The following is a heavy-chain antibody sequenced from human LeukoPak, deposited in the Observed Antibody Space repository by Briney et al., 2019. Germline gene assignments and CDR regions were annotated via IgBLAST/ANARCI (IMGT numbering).Heavy chain of an antibody. D-gene: IGHD3-10*01. V-gene: IGHV4-38-2*02. CDR1: GYSISSGYY. J-gene: IGHJ5*02. Sequence: SETLSLTCTVSGYSISSGYYWGWIRQPPGKGLEWIGSIYHSGSTYYNPSLKSRVTMSADTSKNHFSLILSSVTAADTAVYYCARQPHAFDNWFDPWGQGTLVTVSS. CDR2: IYHSGST. CDR3: ARQPHAFDNWFDP.